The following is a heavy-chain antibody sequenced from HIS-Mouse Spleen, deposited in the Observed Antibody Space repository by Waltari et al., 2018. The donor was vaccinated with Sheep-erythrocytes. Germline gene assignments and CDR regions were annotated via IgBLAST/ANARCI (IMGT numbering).Heavy chain of an antibody. CDR1: GFSLSTSGMC. CDR2: IDWDDDK. V-gene: IGHV2-70*01. J-gene: IGHJ6*02. D-gene: IGHD3-3*01. Sequence: QVTLRESGPALVKPTQTLTLTCTFSGFSLSTSGMCVSWIRLPPGKALEWLALIDWDDDKYYSTSLKTRLTISKDTSKNQVVLTMTNMDPVDTATYYCARTPRDYDFWSGYYFYYYGMDVWGQGTTVTVSS. CDR3: ARTPRDYDFWSGYYFYYYGMDV.